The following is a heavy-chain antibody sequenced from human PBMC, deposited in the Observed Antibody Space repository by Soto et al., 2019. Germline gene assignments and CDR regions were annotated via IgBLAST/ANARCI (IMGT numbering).Heavy chain of an antibody. Sequence: LRLSCEVSGFTFSSYAMSWVRQAPGKGLEWVSAISGSGGSTYYADSVKGRFTISRDNSKNTLYLQMNSLRAEDTAVYYCAKEGAYYDFWSGYYQRDYYYYGMDVWGQGTTVTVSS. V-gene: IGHV3-23*01. CDR3: AKEGAYYDFWSGYYQRDYYYYGMDV. CDR1: GFTFSSYA. J-gene: IGHJ6*02. CDR2: ISGSGGST. D-gene: IGHD3-3*01.